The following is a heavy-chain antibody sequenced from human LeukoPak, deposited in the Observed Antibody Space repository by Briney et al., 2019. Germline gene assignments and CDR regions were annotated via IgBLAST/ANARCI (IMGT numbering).Heavy chain of an antibody. CDR1: GVSFSGYY. CDR2: INHSGST. D-gene: IGHD2-8*02. Sequence: SETLSLTCAVYGVSFSGYYWSWIRQPPGKGLEWIGEINHSGSTNYNPSLKSRVTISVDTSKNQFSLKLSSVTAADTAVYYCARRALGTGGWYSDLWGRGTLVTVSS. J-gene: IGHJ2*01. V-gene: IGHV4-34*01. CDR3: ARRALGTGGWYSDL.